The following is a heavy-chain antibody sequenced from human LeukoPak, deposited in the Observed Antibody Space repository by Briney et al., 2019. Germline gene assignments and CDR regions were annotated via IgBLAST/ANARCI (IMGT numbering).Heavy chain of an antibody. CDR1: GYTFTSYG. Sequence: GASVKVSCKASGYTFTSYGISWVRQAPGQGLEWMGWISAYNGNTNYAQELQGRVTMTTDTSTSTAYMELRSLRSDDTAVYYCARDSSHYYDSSGYYVWGQGTLVTVSS. CDR2: ISAYNGNT. V-gene: IGHV1-18*01. CDR3: ARDSSHYYDSSGYYV. D-gene: IGHD3-22*01. J-gene: IGHJ4*02.